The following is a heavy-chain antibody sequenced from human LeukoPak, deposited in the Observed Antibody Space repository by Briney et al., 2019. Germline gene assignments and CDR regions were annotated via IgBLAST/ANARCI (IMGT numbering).Heavy chain of an antibody. D-gene: IGHD5-12*01. V-gene: IGHV4-59*01. Sequence: SETLSLTCTVSGGSISSYYWSWIRQPPGKGLEWIGYIYYSGSTNYNPSLKSRVTISVDTSKNRFSLKLSSVTAADTAVYYCARDRNSGYVRVFDIWGQGTMVTVSS. CDR2: IYYSGST. J-gene: IGHJ3*02. CDR1: GGSISSYY. CDR3: ARDRNSGYVRVFDI.